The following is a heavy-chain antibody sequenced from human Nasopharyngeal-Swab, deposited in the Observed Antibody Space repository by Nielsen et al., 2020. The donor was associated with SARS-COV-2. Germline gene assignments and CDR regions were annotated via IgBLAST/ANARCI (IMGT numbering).Heavy chain of an antibody. CDR1: GTYV. D-gene: IGHD2-2*01. CDR2: ISPYNSKA. V-gene: IGHV1-18*01. Sequence: ASVKVSCKTSGTYVISWVRQAPGQGLEWVGRISPYNSKANYAQNTQGRVTMTTDTSTSTAYMELSSLRSDDTAVYYCARDCSTSSCHLVWGQGTLVTVSS. J-gene: IGHJ4*02. CDR3: ARDCSTSSCHLV.